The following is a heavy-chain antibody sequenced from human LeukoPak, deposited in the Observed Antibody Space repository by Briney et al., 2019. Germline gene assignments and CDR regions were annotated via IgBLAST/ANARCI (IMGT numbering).Heavy chain of an antibody. CDR1: GFTFSSYA. J-gene: IGHJ6*03. CDR2: ISYDGSNK. V-gene: IGHV3-30-3*01. CDR3: AKVMPPGRIRLYSYYMDV. Sequence: PGRSLRLSCAASGFTFSSYAMHWVRQAPGKGLEWVAVISYDGSNKYYADSVKGRFTISRDKSKNTLSLQMNGLRVEDTAVYYCAKVMPPGRIRLYSYYMDVWGKGTTVTVS. D-gene: IGHD2-15*01.